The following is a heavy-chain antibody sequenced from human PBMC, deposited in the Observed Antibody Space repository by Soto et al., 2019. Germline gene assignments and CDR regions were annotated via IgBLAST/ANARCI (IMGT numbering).Heavy chain of an antibody. D-gene: IGHD3-22*01. V-gene: IGHV1-2*02. J-gene: IGHJ5*02. Sequence: ASVKVSCKASGYIFSANYIHWVRQAPGQGLEWLGWINPHSGATNYAQKFLGRVTMSADTSASTASMDLARLKSDDTAVYYCVRAHARGFSIWFDPWCRGTLVTVSP. CDR2: INPHSGAT. CDR1: GYIFSANY. CDR3: VRAHARGFSIWFDP.